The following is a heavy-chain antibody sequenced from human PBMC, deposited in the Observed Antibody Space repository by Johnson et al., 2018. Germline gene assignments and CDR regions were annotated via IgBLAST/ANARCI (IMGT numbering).Heavy chain of an antibody. CDR2: INSDGSTT. V-gene: IGHV3-74*02. CDR3: ARAQLGYYYMDV. CDR1: GFTFSNYW. J-gene: IGHJ6*03. D-gene: IGHD5-24*01. Sequence: VQLVQSGGGLVKPGGSLRLSCVASGFTFSNYWMHWVRQAPGKGLVWVSRINSDGSTTNYADSVKGRFTISRDNAQNTLYLQMNSLSVEDTDVYYCARAQLGYYYMDVWGKGTTVTVSS.